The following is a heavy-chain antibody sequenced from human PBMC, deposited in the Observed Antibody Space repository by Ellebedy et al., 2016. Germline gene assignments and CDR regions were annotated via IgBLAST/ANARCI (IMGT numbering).Heavy chain of an antibody. CDR2: ISSSSSTI. CDR3: AREYSSSSGRAFDI. V-gene: IGHV3-48*01. Sequence: GESLKISXAASGFIFSSYSMNWVRQAPGKGLEWVSYISSSSSTIYYADSVKGRFTISRDNAKNSLYLQMNTLRAEDTAVYYCAREYSSSSGRAFDIWGQGTRVTVSS. D-gene: IGHD6-6*01. CDR1: GFIFSSYS. J-gene: IGHJ3*02.